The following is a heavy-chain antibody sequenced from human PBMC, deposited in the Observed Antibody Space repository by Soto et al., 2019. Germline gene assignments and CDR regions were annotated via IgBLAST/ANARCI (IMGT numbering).Heavy chain of an antibody. CDR3: ATTVTTFLDY. CDR1: GFTFSSYG. D-gene: IGHD4-17*01. V-gene: IGHV3-30*03. Sequence: QVQLVESGGGVVQPGRSLRLSCAASGFTFSSYGMHWVRQAPGKGLEWVAVISYDGSNKYYADSVKGRFTISRDNSKNTLYLQMNSLSAEDTAVYYCATTVTTFLDYWGQGTLVTVSS. CDR2: ISYDGSNK. J-gene: IGHJ4*02.